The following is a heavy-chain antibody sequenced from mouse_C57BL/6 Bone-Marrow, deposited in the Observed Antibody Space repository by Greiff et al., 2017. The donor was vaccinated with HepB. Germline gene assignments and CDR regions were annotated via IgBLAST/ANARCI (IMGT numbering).Heavy chain of an antibody. CDR1: GYTFTSYG. Sequence: VKLVESGAELARPGASVKLSCKASGYTFTSYGISWVKQRTGQGLEWIGEIYPRSGNTYYNEKFKGKATLTADKSSSTAYMELRSLTSEDSAVYFCAREDGNHEPLDYWGQGTTLTVSS. V-gene: IGHV1-81*01. CDR2: IYPRSGNT. D-gene: IGHD2-1*01. J-gene: IGHJ2*01. CDR3: AREDGNHEPLDY.